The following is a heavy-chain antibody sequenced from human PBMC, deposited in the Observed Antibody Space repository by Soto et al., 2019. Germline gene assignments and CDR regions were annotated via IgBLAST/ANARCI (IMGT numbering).Heavy chain of an antibody. CDR2: INHSGST. Sequence: SETLSLTCAVYGGSFSGYYWSWIRQPPGKGLEWIGEINHSGSTNYNPSLKSRVTISVDTSKNQFSLKLSSVTAADTAVYYCARVGVVAALGLDYWGQGTLVTVSS. V-gene: IGHV4-34*01. D-gene: IGHD2-15*01. J-gene: IGHJ4*02. CDR3: ARVGVVAALGLDY. CDR1: GGSFSGYY.